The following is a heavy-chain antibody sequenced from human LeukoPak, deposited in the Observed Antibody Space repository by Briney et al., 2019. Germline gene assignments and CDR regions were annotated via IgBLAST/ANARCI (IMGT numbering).Heavy chain of an antibody. CDR2: ISSSSSYI. CDR1: GFTFSSYS. J-gene: IGHJ6*03. Sequence: GGSLRLSCAASGFTFSSYSMNWVRQAPGKGLEWVSSISSSSSYIYYADSVKGRFTISRDNAKNSLYLQMNSLRAEDTAVYYCAGGIRHYYYYMDVWGKGTTVTISS. CDR3: AGGIRHYYYYMDV. V-gene: IGHV3-21*01.